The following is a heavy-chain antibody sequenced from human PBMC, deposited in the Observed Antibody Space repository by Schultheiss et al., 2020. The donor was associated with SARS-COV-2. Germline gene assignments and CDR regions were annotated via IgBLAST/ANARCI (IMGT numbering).Heavy chain of an antibody. CDR3: ARTERGKYYFDY. J-gene: IGHJ4*02. CDR1: GFTVSSNY. CDR2: IYSGGST. D-gene: IGHD3-10*01. V-gene: IGHV3-53*01. Sequence: GGSLRLSCAASGFTVSSNYMSWVRQAPGKGLEWVSVIYSGGSTYYADSVKGRFTISRDNSKNTLYLQMNSLRAEDTAVYYCARTERGKYYFDYWGQGTLVTVSS.